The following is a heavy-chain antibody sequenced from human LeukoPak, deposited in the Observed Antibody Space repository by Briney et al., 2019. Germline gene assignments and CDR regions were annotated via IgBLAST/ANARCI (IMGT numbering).Heavy chain of an antibody. J-gene: IGHJ5*02. Sequence: GSLRLSCAASGFTVSSNYMSWIRQPPGKGLEWIGEINHSGSTNYNPSLKSRVTISVDTSKNQFSLKLNSVTAADTAVYYCARHYGPWGQGTLVTVSS. CDR3: ARHYGP. CDR2: INHSGST. D-gene: IGHD3-16*01. V-gene: IGHV4-34*01. CDR1: GFTVSSNY.